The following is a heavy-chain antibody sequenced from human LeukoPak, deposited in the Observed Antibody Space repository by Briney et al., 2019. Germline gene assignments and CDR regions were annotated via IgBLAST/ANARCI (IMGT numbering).Heavy chain of an antibody. CDR2: INPNSGGT. J-gene: IGHJ4*02. V-gene: IGHV1-2*02. CDR3: ARVLYCSSTSCYVGFDY. Sequence: ASVKVSCKASGYTFTGYYMHWVRQAPGQGLEWMGWINPNSGGTNYAQKFQGRVTMTRDTSISTAYMELSRLRSDDTAVYYCARVLYCSSTSCYVGFDYWGQGTLVTVSS. D-gene: IGHD2-2*01. CDR1: GYTFTGYY.